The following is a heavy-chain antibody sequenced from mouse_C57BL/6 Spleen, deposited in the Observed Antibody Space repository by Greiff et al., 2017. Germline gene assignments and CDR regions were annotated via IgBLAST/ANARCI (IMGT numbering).Heavy chain of an antibody. Sequence: EVKLVESGEGLVKPGGSLKLSCAASGFTFSSYAMSWVRQTPEKRLEWVAYISSGGDYIYYADTVKGRFTISRDNARNTLYLQMSSLKSEDTAMYYCTRDGGNYDAMDYWGQGTTLTVSS. CDR2: ISSGGDYI. CDR1: GFTFSSYA. D-gene: IGHD2-1*01. CDR3: TRDGGNYDAMDY. V-gene: IGHV5-9-1*02. J-gene: IGHJ2*01.